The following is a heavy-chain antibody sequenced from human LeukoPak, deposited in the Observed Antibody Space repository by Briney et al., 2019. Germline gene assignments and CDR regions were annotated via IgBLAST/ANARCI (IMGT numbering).Heavy chain of an antibody. CDR3: ARAANWGFSDAFDI. J-gene: IGHJ3*02. V-gene: IGHV3-21*01. CDR1: GFTVSGNY. CDR2: ISSSSTYI. Sequence: GGSLRLSCAASGFTVSGNYMNWVRQAPGKGLEWVSSISSSSTYIYYADSLKGRFTISRDNAKDSLYLQMNSLRAEDTAVYYCARAANWGFSDAFDIWGQGTMVAVSS. D-gene: IGHD7-27*01.